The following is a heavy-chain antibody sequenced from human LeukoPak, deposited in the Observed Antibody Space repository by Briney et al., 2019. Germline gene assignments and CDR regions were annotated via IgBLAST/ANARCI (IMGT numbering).Heavy chain of an antibody. CDR1: GFTPSSYW. CDR2: IKSDGRT. Sequence: GGSLRLSCAASGFTPSSYWMHWVRQAPGKGLVWVSRIKSDGRTNYADSVKGRFTISRDNAKNTVSLQMNSLRAEDTGVYYCARAPSEIGGYYPEYFRHWGQGTLVIVSS. V-gene: IGHV3-74*01. J-gene: IGHJ1*01. CDR3: ARAPSEIGGYYPEYFRH. D-gene: IGHD3-22*01.